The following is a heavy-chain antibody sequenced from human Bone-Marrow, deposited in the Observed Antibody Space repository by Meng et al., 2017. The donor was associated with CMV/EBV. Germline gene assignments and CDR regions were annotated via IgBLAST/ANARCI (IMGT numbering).Heavy chain of an antibody. D-gene: IGHD6-13*01. CDR2: INPNSGGT. V-gene: IGHV1-2*02. Sequence: ASVKVSCKASGYTFTSYAMHWVRQAPGQGLEWMGWINPNSGGTNYAQKFQGRVTMTRDTSISTAYMELSRLRSDDTAVYYCAREEVFAAAPLWGQGTLVTVSS. CDR3: AREEVFAAAPL. CDR1: GYTFTSYA. J-gene: IGHJ4*02.